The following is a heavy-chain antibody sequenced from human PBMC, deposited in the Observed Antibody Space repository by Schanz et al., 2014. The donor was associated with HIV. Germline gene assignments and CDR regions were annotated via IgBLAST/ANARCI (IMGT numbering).Heavy chain of an antibody. CDR3: ARDVGGYVDHYGLDV. CDR2: INSDGSSK. J-gene: IGHJ6*02. D-gene: IGHD5-12*01. Sequence: EVKLVESGGGLVQPGGSLRLSCAASGFTFRSYWMHWVRQVPGKGLVWVSCINSDGSSKSYADSVMGRLTISRDNAKNTLFLHMNSLRDEDTALYYCARDVGGYVDHYGLDVWGQGTTVTVSS. V-gene: IGHV3-74*01. CDR1: GFTFRSYW.